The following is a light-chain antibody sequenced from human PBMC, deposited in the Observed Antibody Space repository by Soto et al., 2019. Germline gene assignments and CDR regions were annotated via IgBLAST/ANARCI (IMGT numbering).Light chain of an antibody. CDR3: QQYGSSPPT. CDR1: QSLSTNY. CDR2: GVS. V-gene: IGKV3-20*01. J-gene: IGKJ1*01. Sequence: EIVLTQSPGTLSLSPGERATLSCRASQSLSTNYLAWYQRKPGQAPRLLIYGVSSRATDIPRRFSGSGSGTDFTLTITGLEPEDFAVYYCQQYGSSPPTFGQGTKVEIK.